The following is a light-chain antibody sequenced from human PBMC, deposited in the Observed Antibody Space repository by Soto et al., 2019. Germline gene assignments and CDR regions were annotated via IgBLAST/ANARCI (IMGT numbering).Light chain of an antibody. CDR3: QQRSNWPTFA. V-gene: IGKV3-11*01. CDR2: DAS. J-gene: IGKJ3*01. CDR1: QSVSSY. Sequence: EIVLTQSPATPSLSPGERATLSCRASQSVSSYLAWYQQKPGQAPRLLIYDASNRATGIPARFSGSGSGTDFTLTISSLEPEDFAVYYCQQRSNWPTFAFGPGTKVYIK.